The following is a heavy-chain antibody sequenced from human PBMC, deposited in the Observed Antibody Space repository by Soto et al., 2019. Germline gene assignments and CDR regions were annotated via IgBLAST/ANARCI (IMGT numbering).Heavy chain of an antibody. V-gene: IGHV3-30*04. CDR1: GFTFRSYA. CDR2: VSYDGRNK. J-gene: IGHJ4*02. Sequence: GGSLRLSCASSGFTFRSYAMHLVRQAPGKGLEWVAVVSYDGRNKYYADSVKGRFTISRDNSKNTLYLQMNSLRAEDMAVYYCTRETRDIDYWGQGTLVTVSS. CDR3: TRETRDIDY. D-gene: IGHD2-15*01.